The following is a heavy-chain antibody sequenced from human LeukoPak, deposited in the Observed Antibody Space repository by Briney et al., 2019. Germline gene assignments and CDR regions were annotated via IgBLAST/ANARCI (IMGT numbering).Heavy chain of an antibody. Sequence: ASVKVSCKASGGTFSSYDISWVRQAPGQGLEWMGGITPVFGTANHAQKFQGRVTITAVESMSTVYMELSSLRFEDTAVYYCARGWLAEATVVTPYNYWGQGTLVTVSS. CDR3: ARGWLAEATVVTPYNY. D-gene: IGHD4-23*01. CDR2: ITPVFGTA. CDR1: GGTFSSYD. V-gene: IGHV1-69*13. J-gene: IGHJ4*02.